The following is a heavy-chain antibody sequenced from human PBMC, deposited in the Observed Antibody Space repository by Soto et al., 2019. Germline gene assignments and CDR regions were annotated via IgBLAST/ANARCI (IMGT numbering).Heavy chain of an antibody. CDR1: GFTFSGYS. V-gene: IGHV3-21*01. Sequence: GGSLRLSCAASGFTFSGYSMNWVRQAPGKGLEWVSSISSSSSYIYYADSVKGRFTISRDNAKNSLYLQMNSLRAEDTAVYYCARVMSSSSPPSYYYYGMDVWGQGTTVTVSS. CDR3: ARVMSSSSPPSYYYYGMDV. CDR2: ISSSSSYI. D-gene: IGHD6-6*01. J-gene: IGHJ6*02.